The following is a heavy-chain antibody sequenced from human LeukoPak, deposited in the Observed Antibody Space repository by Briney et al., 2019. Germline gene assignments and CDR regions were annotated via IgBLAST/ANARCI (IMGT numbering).Heavy chain of an antibody. CDR3: AREVSGSGSPMDY. D-gene: IGHD3-10*01. CDR2: IYYSGST. CDR1: GGSISSYY. V-gene: IGHV4-59*12. J-gene: IGHJ4*02. Sequence: SQTLSLTCTVSGGSISSYYWSWIRQPPGKGLEWIGYIYYSGSTKYNPSLKSRVTISVDTSMNQFSLKLSSVTAADTAVYYCAREVSGSGSPMDYWGQRTLVTLCS.